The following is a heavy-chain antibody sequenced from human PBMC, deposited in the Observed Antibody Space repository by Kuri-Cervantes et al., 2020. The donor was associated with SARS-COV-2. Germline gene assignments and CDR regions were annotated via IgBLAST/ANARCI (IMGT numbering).Heavy chain of an antibody. CDR3: VKSITVSGTGFDY. V-gene: IGHV3-21*01. CDR1: GFTFSSYA. D-gene: IGHD6-19*01. CDR2: ISTTSSDI. Sequence: GESLKISCAASGFTFSSYAMSWVRQAPGKGLEWVSLISTTSSDIYYADSVRGRFTISRDNAKNSLSLQMNSLRAEDTAVYYCVKSITVSGTGFDYWGQGALVTVSS. J-gene: IGHJ4*02.